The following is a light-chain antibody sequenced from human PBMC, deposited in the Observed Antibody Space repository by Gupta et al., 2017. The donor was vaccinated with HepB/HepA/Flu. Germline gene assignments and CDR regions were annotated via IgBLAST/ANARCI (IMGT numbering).Light chain of an antibody. CDR1: GGHSSYA. CDR2: GNSDGSH. CDR3: QHWGAGIMWV. J-gene: IGLJ3*02. Sequence: QLALAPTCSASASPGVPLQLTCTLSGGHSSYAIAWHQQQPEKGPRYSMNGNSDGSHNKGDGIPVRFSGSSSAADRSLTTPSPKSGEEAVFYAQHWGAGIMWVFGGGTKLTVL. V-gene: IGLV4-69*01.